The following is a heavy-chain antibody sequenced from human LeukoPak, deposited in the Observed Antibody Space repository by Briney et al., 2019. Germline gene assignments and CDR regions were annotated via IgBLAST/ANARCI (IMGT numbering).Heavy chain of an antibody. CDR3: VKASVPDILNWFDP. J-gene: IGHJ5*02. CDR1: GFAFSSYA. V-gene: IGHV3-23*01. D-gene: IGHD2-15*01. CDR2: ISGSGGST. Sequence: GGSLRLSCAASGFAFSSYAMSWVRQAPGKGLEWVSAISGSGGSTYYADSVKGRFTISRDNSKNTLYLQMNSLRAEDTAVYYCVKASVPDILNWFDPWGQGTLVTVSS.